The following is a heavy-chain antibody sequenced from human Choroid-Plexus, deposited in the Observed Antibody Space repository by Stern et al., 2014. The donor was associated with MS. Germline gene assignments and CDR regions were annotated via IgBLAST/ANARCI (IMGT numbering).Heavy chain of an antibody. CDR2: VSYDGSKK. D-gene: IGHD2/OR15-2a*01. CDR3: AKDRQYLTYFFDH. Sequence: VQLVESGGGVVQPGRPLRLSCVGSGFTFATCAMHWVRQAPGKGLEWVAGVSYDGSKKVYADSVKGRFTISRDNSQNTLYMQMSSLRPEDTALYYCAKDRQYLTYFFDHWGQGSLVTVSS. J-gene: IGHJ5*02. CDR1: GFTFATCA. V-gene: IGHV3-30*18.